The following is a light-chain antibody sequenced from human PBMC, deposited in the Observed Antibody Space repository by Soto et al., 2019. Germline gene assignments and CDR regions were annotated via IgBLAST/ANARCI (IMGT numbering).Light chain of an antibody. CDR3: SSYTSTNTWV. V-gene: IGLV2-14*01. Sequence: QSVLTQPASVSGSPGQSITISCTGTSSDVGSYNYVSWYQHHPGKAPKVIIYEVTNRPSGISNRFSGSKSGNTAYLTISGLQAEDEADYYCSSYTSTNTWVFGGGTKLTVL. J-gene: IGLJ3*02. CDR1: SSDVGSYNY. CDR2: EVT.